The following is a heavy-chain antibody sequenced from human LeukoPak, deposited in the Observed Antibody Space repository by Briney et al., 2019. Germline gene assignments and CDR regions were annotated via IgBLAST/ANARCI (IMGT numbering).Heavy chain of an antibody. Sequence: PGGSLRLSCADSGFTFNSHMHWVRQAPGEGLEWVAAISYDGSNKKYGASVRGRFTISSDNSKNTLYLQMNSLRPEDTAVYYCARQSSVTRSGLDSWGKGTLVTVSS. CDR2: ISYDGSNK. CDR3: ARQSSVTRSGLDS. CDR1: GFTFNSH. D-gene: IGHD4-17*01. V-gene: IGHV3-30*04. J-gene: IGHJ4*02.